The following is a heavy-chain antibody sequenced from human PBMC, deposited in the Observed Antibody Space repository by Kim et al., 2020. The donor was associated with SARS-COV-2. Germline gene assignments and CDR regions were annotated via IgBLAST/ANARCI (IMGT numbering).Heavy chain of an antibody. J-gene: IGHJ5*02. CDR3: ARDRSGGSWGMASNWFDP. Sequence: KGRFTICRDNAKNTLYLQMNSLRAEDTAVYYCARDRSGGSWGMASNWFDPWGQGTLVTVSS. V-gene: IGHV3-74*01. D-gene: IGHD2-15*01.